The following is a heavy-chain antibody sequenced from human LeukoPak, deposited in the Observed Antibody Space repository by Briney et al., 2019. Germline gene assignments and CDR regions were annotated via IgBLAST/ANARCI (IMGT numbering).Heavy chain of an antibody. J-gene: IGHJ5*02. CDR2: ISSSGNAK. V-gene: IGHV3-48*03. CDR3: ARVRTYGEHQFDP. CDR1: GFTFSSYD. Sequence: GGSLRLSCVASGFTFSSYDMTWVRQVPGEGLEWLSYISSSGNAKYYPDSLKGRFAISRDNAKNSLYLDMNSLRAEDTAVYYCARVRTYGEHQFDPWGQGTLVTVSS. D-gene: IGHD4-17*01.